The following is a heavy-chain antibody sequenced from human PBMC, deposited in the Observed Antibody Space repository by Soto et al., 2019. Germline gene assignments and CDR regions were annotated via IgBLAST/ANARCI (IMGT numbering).Heavy chain of an antibody. V-gene: IGHV3-74*01. D-gene: IGHD6-19*01. Sequence: EVQLVESGGGLVQPGGSLRLSCVASGFTFSDSWMHWVRQAPGKGLMWVSRVNEHGTDSNYADSVKGRFTISRDNAKNTVYLQMNGLRAEDTAVYYCARVAVVTRGIDYWGQGTLVTVSS. CDR1: GFTFSDSW. CDR2: VNEHGTDS. CDR3: ARVAVVTRGIDY. J-gene: IGHJ4*02.